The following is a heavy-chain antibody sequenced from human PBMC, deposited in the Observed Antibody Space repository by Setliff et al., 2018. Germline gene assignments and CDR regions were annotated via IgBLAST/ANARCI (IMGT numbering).Heavy chain of an antibody. Sequence: SETLSLTCTVSGGSISSGSYYWGWIRQPPGKGLEWIGSIYYSGSTNYNPSLKSRVTISVDTSKNQFSLKLSSVTAADTAVYYCARICSSTSCPYYYEFSLKLSSVTAADTALYYCTVYNTGSSKDHYWGQGTPVTVSS. CDR3: ARICSSTSCPYYYEFSLKLSSVTAADTALYYCTVYNTGSSKDHY. V-gene: IGHV4-39*07. CDR2: IYYSGST. J-gene: IGHJ4*02. D-gene: IGHD2-2*01. CDR1: GGSISSGSYY.